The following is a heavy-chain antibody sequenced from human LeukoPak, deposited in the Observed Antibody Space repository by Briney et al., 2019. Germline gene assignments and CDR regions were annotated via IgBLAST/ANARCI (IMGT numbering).Heavy chain of an antibody. V-gene: IGHV1-69*06. D-gene: IGHD1-26*01. Sequence: GASVKISCKASGGTFSSYAISWVRQAPGQGLEWMGGIIPIFGTANYAQKFQGRVTITADKSTSTAYMELSSLRSDDTAVYYCARDSSPRMSGLDPWGQGTLVTVSS. CDR2: IIPIFGTA. J-gene: IGHJ5*02. CDR3: ARDSSPRMSGLDP. CDR1: GGTFSSYA.